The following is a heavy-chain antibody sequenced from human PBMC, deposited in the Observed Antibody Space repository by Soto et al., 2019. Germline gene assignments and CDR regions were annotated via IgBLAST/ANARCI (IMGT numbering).Heavy chain of an antibody. CDR3: ARDLRYYYDNSAYPNRDY. CDR2: ITTSGSIK. D-gene: IGHD3-22*01. Sequence: SLRLSCAASGFTFSTYVMNWVRQAPVKGLEWVSYITTSGSIKYYADSVKGRFTISRDNAKNSLYLQMNSLRVEDTAVYYCARDLRYYYDNSAYPNRDYWGQGTLVTVSS. CDR1: GFTFSTYV. J-gene: IGHJ4*02. V-gene: IGHV3-48*01.